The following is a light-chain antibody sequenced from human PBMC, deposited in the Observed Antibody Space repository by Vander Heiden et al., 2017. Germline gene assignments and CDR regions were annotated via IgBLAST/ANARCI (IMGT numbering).Light chain of an antibody. CDR2: KDT. Sequence: SYELTQPPSVSVSPGQTARITCSGDTLPKQYAYWYQQKPGQAPVMVLYKDTERPSGVPGRFSGSSSGTTVTLTISGVQAEDEADYYCQSADSTGTFYVFGSGTTVTVL. CDR1: TLPKQY. J-gene: IGLJ1*01. V-gene: IGLV3-25*03. CDR3: QSADSTGTFYV.